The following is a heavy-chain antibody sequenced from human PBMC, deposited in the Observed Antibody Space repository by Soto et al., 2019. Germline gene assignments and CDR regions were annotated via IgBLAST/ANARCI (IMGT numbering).Heavy chain of an antibody. Sequence: SETLSLTCTVSGGSISSYYWSWIRQPPGKGLEWIGYIYYSGSTNYNPSLKSRVTISVDTSKNQFSLKLSSVTAADTAVYYCSSGGYDYIWGSYRSRQFDIWGQGTMVTVSS. CDR1: GGSISSYY. J-gene: IGHJ3*02. V-gene: IGHV4-59*08. D-gene: IGHD3-16*02. CDR2: IYYSGST. CDR3: SSGGYDYIWGSYRSRQFDI.